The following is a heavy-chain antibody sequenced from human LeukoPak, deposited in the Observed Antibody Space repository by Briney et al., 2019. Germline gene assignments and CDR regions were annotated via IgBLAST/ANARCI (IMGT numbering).Heavy chain of an antibody. V-gene: IGHV3-23*01. Sequence: PGGSLRLSCAASGFTFSSYAMSWVRQAPGKGLEWATAISGSGGSTYYADSVKGRFTISRDNSKNTLYLQMNSLRAEDTAVYYCANLYTVTTPFDYWGQGTLVTVSS. CDR1: GFTFSSYA. CDR2: ISGSGGST. D-gene: IGHD4-17*01. CDR3: ANLYTVTTPFDY. J-gene: IGHJ4*02.